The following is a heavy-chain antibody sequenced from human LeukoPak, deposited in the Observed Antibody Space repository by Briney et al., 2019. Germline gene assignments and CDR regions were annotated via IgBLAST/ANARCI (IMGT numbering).Heavy chain of an antibody. CDR3: VKDWTYSFED. D-gene: IGHD3/OR15-3a*01. V-gene: IGHV3-48*01. CDR2: TSSLAYTI. Sequence: GGSLRLSCAASGFSFSTSDMNWVRQAPGKGLEWISYTSSLAYTISYADSVKGRFTISRDNAKNSLSLQMNSLRVEDTAVYYCVKDWTYSFEDWGQGTLVTVSS. J-gene: IGHJ4*02. CDR1: GFSFSTSD.